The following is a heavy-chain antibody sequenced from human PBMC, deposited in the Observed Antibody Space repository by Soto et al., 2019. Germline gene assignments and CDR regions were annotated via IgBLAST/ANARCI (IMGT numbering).Heavy chain of an antibody. D-gene: IGHD3-9*01. CDR2: IYYSGST. CDR1: GGSISSYY. Sequence: PSETLSLTCTVSGGSISSYYWSWIRQPPGKGLEWIGYIYYSGSTNYNPSLKSRVTISVDTSKNQFSLKLSSVTAADTAVYYCARTVPLYYDILTGYQPFDPWGQGTLVTSPQ. CDR3: ARTVPLYYDILTGYQPFDP. V-gene: IGHV4-59*01. J-gene: IGHJ5*02.